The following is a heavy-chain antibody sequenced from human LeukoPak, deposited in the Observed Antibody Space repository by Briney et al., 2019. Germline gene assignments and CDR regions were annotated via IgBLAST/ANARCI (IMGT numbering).Heavy chain of an antibody. CDR1: GGSISSGGYY. CDR2: IYYSGST. J-gene: IGHJ6*03. Sequence: SQTLSLTCTVSGGSISSGGYYWSWIRQHPGKGLEWIGYIYYSGSTYYNPSLKSRVTTSVDTSKNQFSLKLSSVTAADTAVYYCARDHYDFGTRGYYYYMDVWGKGTTVTVSS. V-gene: IGHV4-31*03. D-gene: IGHD3-3*01. CDR3: ARDHYDFGTRGYYYYMDV.